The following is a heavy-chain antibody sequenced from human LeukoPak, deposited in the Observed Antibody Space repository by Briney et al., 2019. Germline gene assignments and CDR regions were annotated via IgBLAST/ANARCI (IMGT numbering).Heavy chain of an antibody. V-gene: IGHV1-69*05. CDR2: IIPIFGTA. D-gene: IGHD3-22*01. J-gene: IGHJ3*02. Sequence: ASVKVSCKASGGTFSSYAISWVRQAPGQGLEWMGGIIPIFGTASYAQKFQGRVTITTDESTSTAYMELSSLRSEDTAVYYCARDTTAYYDSSGYYYADAFDIWGQGTMVTVSS. CDR1: GGTFSSYA. CDR3: ARDTTAYYDSSGYYYADAFDI.